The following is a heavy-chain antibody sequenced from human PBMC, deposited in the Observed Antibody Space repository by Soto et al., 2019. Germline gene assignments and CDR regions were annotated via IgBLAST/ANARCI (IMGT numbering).Heavy chain of an antibody. V-gene: IGHV4-39*01. CDR2: IYYSGST. Sequence: PSETLSLTCTVSGGSISSSSYYWGWIRQPPGKGLEWIGSIYYSGSTYYNPSLKSRVTISVDTSKNQFSLKLSSVTAADTAVYYCVWQGEYYFDYWGQGTLVTVSS. J-gene: IGHJ4*02. CDR3: VWQGEYYFDY. CDR1: GGSISSSSYY. D-gene: IGHD2-21*01.